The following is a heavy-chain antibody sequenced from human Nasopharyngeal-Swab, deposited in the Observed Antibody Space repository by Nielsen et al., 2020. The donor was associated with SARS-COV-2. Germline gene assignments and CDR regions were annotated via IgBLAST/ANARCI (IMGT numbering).Heavy chain of an antibody. J-gene: IGHJ4*02. CDR1: GFTLSSMA. Sequence: GGSLRLPCAAPGFTLSSMAMSWVPQAPGKGLEWVSAISGSGGSTYYADSVKGRFTISRDNPKNTLYLQMNSLRAEDTAVYYCAKDLRVGVVIIEGNFDYWGQGTMVTVSS. CDR3: AKDLRVGVVIIEGNFDY. V-gene: IGHV3-23*01. CDR2: ISGSGGST. D-gene: IGHD3-3*01.